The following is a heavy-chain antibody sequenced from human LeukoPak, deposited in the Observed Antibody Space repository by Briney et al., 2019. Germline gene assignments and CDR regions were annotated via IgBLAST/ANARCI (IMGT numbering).Heavy chain of an antibody. CDR2: ISGRGDST. V-gene: IGHV3-23*01. CDR3: ARAYCSTTDCPPGGY. CDR1: GFTFRNYA. Sequence: GSLRLSCAASGFTFRNYAMNWVRQAPGKGLEWVSAISGRGDSTYYADSVRGRFTISSDTSKNTLYLQMNSLRAEDTAVYYCARAYCSTTDCPPGGYWGQGTLVTVSS. D-gene: IGHD2-2*01. J-gene: IGHJ4*02.